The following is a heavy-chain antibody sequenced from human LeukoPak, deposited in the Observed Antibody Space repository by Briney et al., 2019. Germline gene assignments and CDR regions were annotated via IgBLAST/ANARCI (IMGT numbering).Heavy chain of an antibody. V-gene: IGHV3-23*01. Sequence: PGGSLRLSCAASGFTFSSYAMSWVRQAPGKGLEWVSAISGSGGSTYYADSVKGRFTISRDNSKNTLYLQMNSLRAEDTAVYYCAKGGVYYDFWSGPPYYYYYYMDVWGKGTTVTVSS. J-gene: IGHJ6*03. CDR3: AKGGVYYDFWSGPPYYYYYYMDV. CDR1: GFTFSSYA. D-gene: IGHD3-3*01. CDR2: ISGSGGST.